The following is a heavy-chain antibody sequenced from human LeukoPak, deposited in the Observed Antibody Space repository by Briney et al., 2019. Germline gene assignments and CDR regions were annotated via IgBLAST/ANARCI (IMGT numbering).Heavy chain of an antibody. CDR1: GFTFSSYS. D-gene: IGHD6-19*01. J-gene: IGHJ4*02. CDR3: ARDGSLISIAVSGQDY. Sequence: GGSLRLSCAASGFTFSSYSMNWVRQAPGKGLEWVASIGGGSRYIYYADSVKGRFTISRDNAKNSLYLQRNSLRAEHTAVYYCARDGSLISIAVSGQDYWGQGTLVTVSS. V-gene: IGHV3-21*01. CDR2: IGGGSRYI.